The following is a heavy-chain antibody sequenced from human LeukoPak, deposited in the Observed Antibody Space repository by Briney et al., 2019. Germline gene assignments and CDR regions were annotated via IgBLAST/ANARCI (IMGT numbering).Heavy chain of an antibody. V-gene: IGHV3-74*01. CDR1: GFTFSSYG. CDR2: INTDGSST. CDR3: TRDLGY. J-gene: IGHJ4*02. Sequence: AGGSLRLSCAASGFTFSSYGMHWVRQAPGKGLEWVSRINTDGSSTSYADSVKGRFTISRDNAKNTLHLQMNSLRAEDTAVYYCTRDLGYWGQGTLVTVSS.